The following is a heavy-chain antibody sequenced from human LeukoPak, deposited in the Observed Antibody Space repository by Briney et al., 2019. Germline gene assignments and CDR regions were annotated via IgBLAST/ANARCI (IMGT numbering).Heavy chain of an antibody. D-gene: IGHD3-10*01. Sequence: ASVKVSCKASVYTYSEYGISWVRQAPGQGLEWMGWISTYNGNTIYAEKLQGRVTMTTDTSTSTAYMELRSLRSDDTAVYYCARSMVRAVSQVAYDYWGQGTLVTVSS. V-gene: IGHV1-18*01. CDR3: ARSMVRAVSQVAYDY. J-gene: IGHJ4*02. CDR2: ISTYNGNT. CDR1: VYTYSEYG.